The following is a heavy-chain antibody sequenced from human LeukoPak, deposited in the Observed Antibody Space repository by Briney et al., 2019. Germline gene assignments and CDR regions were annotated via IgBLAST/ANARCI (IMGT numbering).Heavy chain of an antibody. J-gene: IGHJ3*02. V-gene: IGHV2-70*11. D-gene: IGHD3-22*01. CDR3: ARVDYYDSSGYDAFDI. Sequence: ESGPALVKPTQTLTLTCTFSGFSLSTSGMCVSWIRQPPGKALEWLPRIDWDDDKYYSTSLKTRLTISKDTSKNQVVLTMTNMDPVDTATYYCARVDYYDSSGYDAFDIWGQGTMVTVSS. CDR1: GFSLSTSGMC. CDR2: IDWDDDK.